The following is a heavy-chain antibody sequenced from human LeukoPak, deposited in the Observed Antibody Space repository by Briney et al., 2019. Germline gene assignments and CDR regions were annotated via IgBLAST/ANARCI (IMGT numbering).Heavy chain of an antibody. J-gene: IGHJ4*02. V-gene: IGHV3-74*01. D-gene: IGHD4-17*01. CDR1: GFTFSSYW. Sequence: HPGGSLRLSCAASGFTFSSYWMHWVRQAPGKGLVWVSRIHSDGSITSYADSVKGRFTVSRDNAKNTLYLQMNSLRADDTAVYYCARDRTTVTVFDYWGQGTLVTVSS. CDR3: ARDRTTVTVFDY. CDR2: IHSDGSIT.